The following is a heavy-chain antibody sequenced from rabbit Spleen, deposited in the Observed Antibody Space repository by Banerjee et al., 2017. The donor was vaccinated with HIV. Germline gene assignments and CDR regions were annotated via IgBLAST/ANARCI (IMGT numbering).Heavy chain of an antibody. CDR2: INAATAKP. CDR1: GFSFSYGYV. V-gene: IGHV1S45*01. Sequence: QEQLVESGGGLVKPEGSLTLTCTASGFSFSYGYVMCWVRQAPGKGLEWIGCINAATAKPVYATWAKGRFTISRTSSTTVTLRMTSLTAADTATYFCARDLVGVIGWNFYLWGQGTLVTVS. J-gene: IGHJ4*01. CDR3: ARDLVGVIGWNFYL. D-gene: IGHD1-1*01.